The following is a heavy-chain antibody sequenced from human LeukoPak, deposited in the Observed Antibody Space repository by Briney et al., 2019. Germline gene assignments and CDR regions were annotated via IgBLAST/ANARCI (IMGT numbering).Heavy chain of an antibody. V-gene: IGHV1-69*13. CDR1: GGTFSSYA. Sequence: SVKVSCKASGGTFSSYAISWVRQAPGQGLEWMGGIIPIFGTANYAQKFQGRVTITADESTSTAYMELSSLRSEDTAVYYCAREKRYEFDGRASTLIFDYWGQGTLVTVSS. CDR2: IIPIFGTA. J-gene: IGHJ4*02. CDR3: AREKRYEFDGRASTLIFDY. D-gene: IGHD3-3*01.